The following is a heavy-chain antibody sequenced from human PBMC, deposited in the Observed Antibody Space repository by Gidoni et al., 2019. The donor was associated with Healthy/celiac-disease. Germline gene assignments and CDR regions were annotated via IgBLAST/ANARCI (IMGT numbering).Heavy chain of an antibody. J-gene: IGHJ4*02. V-gene: IGHV4-39*01. D-gene: IGHD3-22*01. CDR2: IYYSGST. CDR1: GGSISSSSYY. CDR3: ARRTSDYYDSSGYFDY. Sequence: QLQLQESGPGLVKPSETRSLTCTVSGGSISSSSYYWGWIRQPPGKGLEWIGSIYYSGSTYYHPSLKSRVTISVDTSKNQFSLKLSSVTAADTAVYYCARRTSDYYDSSGYFDYWGQGTLVTVSS.